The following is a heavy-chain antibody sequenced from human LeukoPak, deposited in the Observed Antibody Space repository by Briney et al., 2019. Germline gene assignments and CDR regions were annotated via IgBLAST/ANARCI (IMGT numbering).Heavy chain of an antibody. CDR2: ISSSGSTI. CDR3: ASDCGGDCYPGGLDY. V-gene: IGHV3-11*01. J-gene: IGHJ4*02. CDR1: GFAFSDYY. Sequence: GGSLRLSCAASGFAFSDYYVSWIRQAPGKGLEWVSYISSSGSTIYYADSVKGRFTISRDNAKNSLYLQMNSLRAEDTAVYYCASDCGGDCYPGGLDYWGQGTLVTVSS. D-gene: IGHD2-21*02.